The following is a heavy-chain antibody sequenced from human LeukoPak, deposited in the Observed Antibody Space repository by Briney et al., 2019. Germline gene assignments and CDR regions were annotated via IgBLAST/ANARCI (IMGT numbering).Heavy chain of an antibody. V-gene: IGHV1-2*06. J-gene: IGHJ4*02. D-gene: IGHD4-23*01. Sequence: ASMKVSCKASGYTFTGYYMHWVRQAPGQGLEWMGRINPNSGGTNYAQKFQGRVTMTRDTSISTAYMELSRLRSDDTAVYYCARDAYGGNSHNDYWGQGTLVTVSS. CDR1: GYTFTGYY. CDR3: ARDAYGGNSHNDY. CDR2: INPNSGGT.